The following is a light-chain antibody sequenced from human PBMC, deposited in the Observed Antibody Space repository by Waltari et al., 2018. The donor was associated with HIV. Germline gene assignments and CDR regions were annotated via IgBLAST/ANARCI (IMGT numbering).Light chain of an antibody. CDR1: ISTIGGNP. V-gene: IGLV1-44*01. CDR3: AAWDANLNGRL. J-gene: IGLJ2*01. Sequence: QSVLTQSPSASGTPGQRVTISCSGSISTIGGNPVSWYQHLPGTAPKLLIYSNNQRPSGVPDRFSGSKSGTSASLAISGLQSEDEADYYCAAWDANLNGRLFGGGTKLTVL. CDR2: SNN.